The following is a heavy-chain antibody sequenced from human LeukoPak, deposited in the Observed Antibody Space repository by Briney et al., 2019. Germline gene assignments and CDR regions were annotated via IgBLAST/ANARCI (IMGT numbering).Heavy chain of an antibody. CDR1: GFTFSSYA. J-gene: IGHJ4*02. Sequence: GGSLRPSCAASGFTFSSYAMSWVRQAPGKGLDLVSAISGSGGSPYYADSVKGRFTISRDNSKNTLYLQMNSLSAEDTAVYYCAKASGGGYIVVVTATRDHYFDYWGQGTLVTVSS. CDR2: ISGSGGSP. V-gene: IGHV3-23*01. CDR3: AKASGGGYIVVVTATRDHYFDY. D-gene: IGHD2-21*02.